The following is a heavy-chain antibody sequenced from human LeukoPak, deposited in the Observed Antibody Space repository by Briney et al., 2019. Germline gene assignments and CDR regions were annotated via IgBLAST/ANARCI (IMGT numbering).Heavy chain of an antibody. J-gene: IGHJ5*02. V-gene: IGHV5-51*01. CDR2: IYPGDSDT. CDR1: GYSFTSYW. Sequence: GESLKISCKGSGYSFTSYWIGWVRQMPGKGLEWMGIIYPGDSDTRYSPSFQGQVTISADKSINTAYLQWSSLKASDTAMYYCARRGSSSLSSTGPPSWKNHLVSGFDPWGQGTLVTVSS. CDR3: ARRGSSSLSSTGPPSWKNHLVSGFDP. D-gene: IGHD6-13*01.